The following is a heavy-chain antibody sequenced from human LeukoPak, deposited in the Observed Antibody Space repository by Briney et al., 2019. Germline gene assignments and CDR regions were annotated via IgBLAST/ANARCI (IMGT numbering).Heavy chain of an antibody. CDR2: IYYSGST. CDR1: SGLISSYY. CDR3: ARGRSDYYFDY. V-gene: IGHV4-59*01. J-gene: IGHJ4*02. D-gene: IGHD2-21*02. Sequence: PSETLSLTCTVSSGLISSYYWSWIRQPPGKGLEWIGYIYYSGSTSYNPSLKSRLTILVDTSKNQLSLKLSSVTAADTAVYYCARGRSDYYFDYWGQGTLVTVSS.